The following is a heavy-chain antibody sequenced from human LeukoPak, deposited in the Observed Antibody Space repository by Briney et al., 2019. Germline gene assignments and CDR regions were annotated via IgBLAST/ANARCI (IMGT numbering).Heavy chain of an antibody. CDR1: GFTFSTYA. Sequence: QPGRSLRLSCAASGFTFSTYAMNWVRQAPGKGLEWVSGISGSGGSTYYADSVKGRFTISRDNSKNTLYLQMNSLRDEDTAVYYCAKESRGYNYGALDSWGQGTLVAVSS. D-gene: IGHD5-18*01. CDR2: ISGSGGST. CDR3: AKESRGYNYGALDS. J-gene: IGHJ4*02. V-gene: IGHV3-23*01.